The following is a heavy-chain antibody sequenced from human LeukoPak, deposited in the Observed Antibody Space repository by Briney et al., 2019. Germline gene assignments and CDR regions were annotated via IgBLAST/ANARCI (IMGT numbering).Heavy chain of an antibody. V-gene: IGHV3-23*01. D-gene: IGHD3-10*01. Sequence: PGGSLRLSCGASGFTFRSYAMSWVRQAPGKGLEWVSGIGGSGGSTNYADSVKGRFTISRDNSKNTLYLQMNSLRAEDTAVYYCAKDPYGSGTYYCDYWGQGTLVTVSS. CDR3: AKDPYGSGTYYCDY. CDR2: IGGSGGST. CDR1: GFTFRSYA. J-gene: IGHJ4*02.